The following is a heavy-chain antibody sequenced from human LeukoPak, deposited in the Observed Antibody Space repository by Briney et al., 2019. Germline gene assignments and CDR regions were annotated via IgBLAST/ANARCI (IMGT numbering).Heavy chain of an antibody. D-gene: IGHD2-2*01. CDR1: GFTFSSYA. Sequence: GGSLRLSCAASGFTFSSYAMSWVRQAPGKGLEWVSAISGSGGSTYYADSVKGRSTISRDNSKNTLYLQMNSLRAEDTAVYYCAKGVDCSSTSCYYLFDYWGQGTLVTVSS. V-gene: IGHV3-23*01. CDR2: ISGSGGST. CDR3: AKGVDCSSTSCYYLFDY. J-gene: IGHJ4*02.